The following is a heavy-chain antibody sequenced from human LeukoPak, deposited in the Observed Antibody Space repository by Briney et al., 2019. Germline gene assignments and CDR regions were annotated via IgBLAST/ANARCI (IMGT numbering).Heavy chain of an antibody. J-gene: IGHJ3*01. D-gene: IGHD3-3*01. CDR3: AQGDSYYDFLLSA. CDR1: GFNFRSYA. CDR2: ISGSGAKT. Sequence: GGSLRLSCEASGFNFRSYAMTWVRQAPGKGLEWVSAISGSGAKTYYADSVKGRFTISRDNSRNTLYLQMNSLRVEDTAVYYCAQGDSYYDFLLSAWGQGTMVTVSS. V-gene: IGHV3-23*01.